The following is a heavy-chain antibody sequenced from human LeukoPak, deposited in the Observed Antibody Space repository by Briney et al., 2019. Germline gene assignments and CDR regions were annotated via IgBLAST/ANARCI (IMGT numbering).Heavy chain of an antibody. J-gene: IGHJ3*02. CDR3: ARDQGFFTMIVHAFDI. CDR1: GFTFSSYS. Sequence: GGSLRLSCAASGFTFSSYSMNWVRQAPGKGLEWVSSISSSSSYIYYADSVKGRCTISRDNAKNSLYLQMNSLRAEDTAVYYCARDQGFFTMIVHAFDIWGQGTMVTVSS. CDR2: ISSSSSYI. V-gene: IGHV3-21*01. D-gene: IGHD3-22*01.